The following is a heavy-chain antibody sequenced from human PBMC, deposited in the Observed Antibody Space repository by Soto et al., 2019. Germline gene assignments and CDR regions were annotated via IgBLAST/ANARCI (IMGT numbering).Heavy chain of an antibody. CDR2: IRGSGVTT. CDR1: GFDFSSYA. Sequence: PGGSLRLSCAASGFDFSSYAMTWVRQAPGRGLEWVSGIRGSGVTTYYADSVKGRFTISRDNSKNTLFLQMDSLRAEDTAVYYCAKNHDKIGPKKSRDGYNCLDSWGQGALVPVSS. D-gene: IGHD5-12*01. CDR3: AKNHDKIGPKKSRDGYNCLDS. V-gene: IGHV3-23*01. J-gene: IGHJ4*02.